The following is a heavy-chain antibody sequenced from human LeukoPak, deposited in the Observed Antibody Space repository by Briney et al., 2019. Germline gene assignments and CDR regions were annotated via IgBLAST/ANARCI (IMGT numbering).Heavy chain of an antibody. D-gene: IGHD2-2*01. CDR3: ARDPLYCSSTSCYYPYYYMDV. V-gene: IGHV1-2*02. J-gene: IGHJ6*03. Sequence: EASVKVSCKASGYTFTGYYMHWVRQAPGQGLEWMGWINPNSGGTNYAQKFQGRVTMTRVTSISTAYMELSRLRSDDTAVYYCARDPLYCSSTSCYYPYYYMDVWGKGTTVTVSS. CDR2: INPNSGGT. CDR1: GYTFTGYY.